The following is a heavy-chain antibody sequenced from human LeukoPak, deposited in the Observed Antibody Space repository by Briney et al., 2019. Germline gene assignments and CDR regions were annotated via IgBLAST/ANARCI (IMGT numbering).Heavy chain of an antibody. J-gene: IGHJ6*02. CDR2: IYSGGST. CDR3: ARDWGCTDTRCYLGMDV. D-gene: IGHD2-2*01. Sequence: PGGSLTLSCAASGFTVSSNYMNWVRQAQGKGLEWVSVIYSGGSTYHADAVKGRFPISRDNSKNTLYLQMNSLRAEDTAVYYCARDWGCTDTRCYLGMDVWGQETTVTVSS. V-gene: IGHV3-66*01. CDR1: GFTVSSNY.